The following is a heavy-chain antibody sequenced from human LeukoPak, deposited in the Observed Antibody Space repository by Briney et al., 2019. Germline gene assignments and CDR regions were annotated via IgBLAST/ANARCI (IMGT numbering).Heavy chain of an antibody. CDR2: IYYSGST. CDR3: ARVKYYYDSSGYTYYFDY. Sequence: SETLSLTCTVSGGSISSYYWSWIRQPPGKGLEWIGYIYYSGSTNYNPSLKSRVTISVDTSKNQFSLELSSVTAAGTAVYYCARVKYYYDSSGYTYYFDYWGQGTLVTVSS. CDR1: GGSISSYY. D-gene: IGHD3-22*01. V-gene: IGHV4-59*01. J-gene: IGHJ4*02.